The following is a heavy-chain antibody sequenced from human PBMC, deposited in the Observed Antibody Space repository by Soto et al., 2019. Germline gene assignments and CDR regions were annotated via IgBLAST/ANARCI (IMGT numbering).Heavy chain of an antibody. Sequence: EAQLVQSGGGLVQPGGSMRLSCAASGFTFSNYWMHWVRQAPGEGLVWVSSIKTDGSRTPYADSVKGRFTISRDNAKNTLYLQMNGLRVEDTAVYYCARDEGVPMVRGFDNWGQGILVAVSS. D-gene: IGHD3-10*01. CDR1: GFTFSNYW. J-gene: IGHJ4*02. CDR2: IKTDGSRT. V-gene: IGHV3-74*03. CDR3: ARDEGVPMVRGFDN.